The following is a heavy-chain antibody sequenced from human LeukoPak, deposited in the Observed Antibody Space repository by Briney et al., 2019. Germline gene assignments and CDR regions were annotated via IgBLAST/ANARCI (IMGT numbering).Heavy chain of an antibody. V-gene: IGHV4-59*02. CDR2: IYHTGST. CDR3: ARDLRYYYDSSYYYYMDV. CDR1: GGSVSDYY. D-gene: IGHD3-22*01. Sequence: SETLSLTCTISGGSVSDYYWSWIRQSPGKGLEWIGYIYHTGSTNYNPSLKSRVTISVDTSKNQFSLKLSSVTAADTAVYYCARDLRYYYDSSYYYYMDVWGKGTTVTVSS. J-gene: IGHJ6*03.